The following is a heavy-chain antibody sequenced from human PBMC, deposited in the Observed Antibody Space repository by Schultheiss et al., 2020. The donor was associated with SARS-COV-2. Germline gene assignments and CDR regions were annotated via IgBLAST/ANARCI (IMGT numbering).Heavy chain of an antibody. CDR2: IWYDGSNK. CDR3: AKVYYGRGIAVAGTPLDY. V-gene: IGHV3-30*02. Sequence: GESLKISCAASGFTFSSYGMHWVRQAPGKGLEWVAVIWYDGSNKYYADSVKGRFTISRDNSKNTLYLQMNSLRAEDTAVYYCAKVYYGRGIAVAGTPLDYWGQGTLVTVSS. J-gene: IGHJ4*02. CDR1: GFTFSSYG. D-gene: IGHD6-19*01.